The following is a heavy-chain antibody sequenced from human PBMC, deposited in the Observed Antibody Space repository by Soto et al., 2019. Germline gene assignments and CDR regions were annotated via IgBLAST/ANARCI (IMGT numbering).Heavy chain of an antibody. D-gene: IGHD3-3*01. J-gene: IGHJ6*02. CDR3: ARVRIDYDFWSGYYNTDYYYYYGMDV. CDR2: ISAYNGNT. Sequence: GXSVKVACKASGYPFTSYGIIWVRQAPGQGLEWMGWISAYNGNTNYAQKLQCRVTMTTDTSTSTAYMELRSLRSDDTAVYYCARVRIDYDFWSGYYNTDYYYYYGMDVWGQGTTVTVSS. V-gene: IGHV1-18*04. CDR1: GYPFTSYG.